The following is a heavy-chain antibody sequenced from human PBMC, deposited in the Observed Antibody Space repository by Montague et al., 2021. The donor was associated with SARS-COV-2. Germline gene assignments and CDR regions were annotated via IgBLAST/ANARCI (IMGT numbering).Heavy chain of an antibody. CDR2: INHSGSS. CDR3: ARLAYCGADCLSVWEIFFDA. V-gene: IGHV4-34*01. J-gene: IGHJ4*02. CDR1: GGSFSSYY. D-gene: IGHD2-21*02. Sequence: SETLSLTCAVSGGSFSSYYCSWIRQPPGKGLEWIAEINHSGSSNXNPSLKSRVTMSVDTSKNQFSLKLNSVTVADTAVYYCARLAYCGADCLSVWEIFFDAWGQGTLVTVSS.